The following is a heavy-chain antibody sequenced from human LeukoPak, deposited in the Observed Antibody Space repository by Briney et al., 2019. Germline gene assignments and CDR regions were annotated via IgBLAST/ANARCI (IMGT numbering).Heavy chain of an antibody. CDR3: ARDNSLRDTAWWFDP. J-gene: IGHJ5*02. Sequence: ASVKVSCKASGYTFTSYYMHWVRQAPGQGLEWMGIINPSGDNTWYAQKFQGRVTMTRDMATSTDYLEVSSLRSEDTAVYYCARDNSLRDTAWWFDPWGQGTLVTVSS. CDR1: GYTFTSYY. D-gene: IGHD5-24*01. V-gene: IGHV1-46*01. CDR2: INPSGDNT.